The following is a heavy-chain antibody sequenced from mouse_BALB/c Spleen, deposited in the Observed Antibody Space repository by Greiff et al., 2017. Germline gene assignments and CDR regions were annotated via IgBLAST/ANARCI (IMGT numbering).Heavy chain of an antibody. Sequence: QVTLKVSGPGILQPSQTLSLTCSFSGFSLSTSGMGVSWIRQPSGKGLEWLAHIYWDDDKRYNPSLKSRLTISKDTSRNQVFLKITSVDTADTATYYCARPLYGTPGAMDYWGQGTSVTVSS. V-gene: IGHV8-12*01. CDR3: ARPLYGTPGAMDY. CDR2: IYWDDDK. J-gene: IGHJ4*01. CDR1: GFSLSTSGMG. D-gene: IGHD2-1*01.